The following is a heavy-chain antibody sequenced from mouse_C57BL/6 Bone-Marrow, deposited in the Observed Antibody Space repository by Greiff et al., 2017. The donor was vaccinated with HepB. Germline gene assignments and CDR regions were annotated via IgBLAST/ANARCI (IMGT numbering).Heavy chain of an antibody. CDR2: INSDGGST. J-gene: IGHJ4*01. V-gene: IGHV5-2*01. D-gene: IGHD1-1*01. Sequence: EVKLMESGGGLVQPGESLKLSCESNEYEFPSHDMSWVRKTPEKRLALVAAINSDGGSTYYPDTMERRFIISRDNTKKTLYLQMSSLRSEDTALYYCARRYYVYAMDYWGQGTSGTVSS. CDR1: EYEFPSHD. CDR3: ARRYYVYAMDY.